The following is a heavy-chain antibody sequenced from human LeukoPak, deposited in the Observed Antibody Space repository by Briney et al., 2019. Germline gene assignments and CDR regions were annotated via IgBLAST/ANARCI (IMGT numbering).Heavy chain of an antibody. CDR1: GYTFTGYY. Sequence: ASVKVSCKASGYTFTGYYIHWVRQAPGQGLEWMGPINPDTGGTDYAQKFQGRITMTRDTSITAAYMELSRLTSDDTAMYYCAKVPPSITAAGNWLDPWGQGALVTVSS. D-gene: IGHD6-13*01. V-gene: IGHV1-2*06. CDR2: INPDTGGT. J-gene: IGHJ5*02. CDR3: AKVPPSITAAGNWLDP.